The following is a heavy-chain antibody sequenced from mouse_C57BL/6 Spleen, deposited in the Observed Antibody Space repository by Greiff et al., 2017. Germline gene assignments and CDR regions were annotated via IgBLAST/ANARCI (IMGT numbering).Heavy chain of an antibody. CDR3: ASYYGSSY. CDR1: GFTFSDYG. V-gene: IGHV5-17*01. D-gene: IGHD1-1*01. Sequence: DVKLQESGGGLVKPGGSLKLSCAASGFTFSDYGMHWVRQAPEKGLEWVAYISSGSSTIYYADTVKGRFTISRDNAKNTLFLQMTSLRSEDTAMYYCASYYGSSYWGQGTLVTVSA. CDR2: ISSGSSTI. J-gene: IGHJ3*01.